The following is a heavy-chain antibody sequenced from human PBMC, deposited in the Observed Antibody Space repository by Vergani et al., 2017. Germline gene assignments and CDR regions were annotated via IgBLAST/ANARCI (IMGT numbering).Heavy chain of an antibody. CDR1: GFTFTAHG. V-gene: IGHV3-30*02. CDR2: IRSDGSAT. D-gene: IGHD6-13*01. J-gene: IGHJ4*02. Sequence: VQLLESGGGSAQPGESLRLSCVASGFTFTAHGLNWVRQAPGKGLEWVSFIRSDGSATYYLDSVKGRFTISRDDSKNALYLQMNSLRPEDTAVYYCAKDLFSLAAAGSDSWGQGTLVTVSS. CDR3: AKDLFSLAAAGSDS.